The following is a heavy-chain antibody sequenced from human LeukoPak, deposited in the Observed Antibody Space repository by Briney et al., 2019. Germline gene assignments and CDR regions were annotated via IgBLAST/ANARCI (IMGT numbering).Heavy chain of an antibody. CDR2: IKQDGSDK. CDR3: ARGQPGVAAAGNLDY. Sequence: GDSLRLSCAASGFTFTKYWITWVRQAPGKGLEWVGNIKQDGSDKNYMDSVKGRFTISRDNTKNSVYLQMSSLRAEDTAVYYCARGQPGVAAAGNLDYWGQGTLVTVSS. J-gene: IGHJ4*02. V-gene: IGHV3-7*01. CDR1: GFTFTKYW. D-gene: IGHD6-13*01.